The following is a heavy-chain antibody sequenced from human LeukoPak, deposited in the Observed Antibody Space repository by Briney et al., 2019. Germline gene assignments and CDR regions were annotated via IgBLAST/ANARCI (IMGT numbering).Heavy chain of an antibody. V-gene: IGHV3-21*01. Sequence: PGGSLRLSCAASGFAFSSYSMNWVRQAPGKGLEWVSSISSSSSYIYYADSVKGRFTISRDNAKNSLYLQMNSLRAEDTAVYYCARVALGCGGGDCYSDDYWGQGTLVTVSS. J-gene: IGHJ4*02. CDR2: ISSSSSYI. D-gene: IGHD2-21*02. CDR3: ARVALGCGGGDCYSDDY. CDR1: GFAFSSYS.